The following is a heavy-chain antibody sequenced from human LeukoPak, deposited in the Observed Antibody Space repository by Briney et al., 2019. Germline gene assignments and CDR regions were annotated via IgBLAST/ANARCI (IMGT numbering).Heavy chain of an antibody. CDR2: ISWNSGSI. V-gene: IGHV3-9*03. D-gene: IGHD6-13*01. Sequence: PGGSLRLSCAASGFTFDDYAMHWVRQAPGKGLEWVSGISWNSGSIGYADSVKGRFTISRDNAKNSLYLQMNSLRAEDMALYYCAKGRYSSSSHGAFGIWGQGTMVTVSS. CDR3: AKGRYSSSSHGAFGI. J-gene: IGHJ3*02. CDR1: GFTFDDYA.